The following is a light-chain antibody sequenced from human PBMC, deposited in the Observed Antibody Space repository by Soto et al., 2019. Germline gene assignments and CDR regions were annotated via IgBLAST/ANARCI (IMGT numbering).Light chain of an antibody. Sequence: TGSSSDVGNYNLVSWYQQHPGKAPKLMIYEDSKRPSGVSNRFSGSKSGSTASLTISGLQAEDEADYYCCSYAGSGTYVFGTGTKVTVL. CDR3: CSYAGSGTYV. V-gene: IGLV2-23*01. CDR1: SSDVGNYNL. J-gene: IGLJ1*01. CDR2: EDS.